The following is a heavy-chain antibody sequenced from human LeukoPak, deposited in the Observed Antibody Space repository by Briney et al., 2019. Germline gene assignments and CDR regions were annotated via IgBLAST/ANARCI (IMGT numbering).Heavy chain of an antibody. V-gene: IGHV1-8*03. CDR3: TRIREPRGLGDPGTRPPGHYMDV. CDR2: MNPKSGNT. J-gene: IGHJ6*03. Sequence: ASVKVSCKASGYTFTSYDINWVRQVTGQRLEWMGWMNPKSGNTGYAQKFQGRVTITRNTSISTAYMEVSSLRYEDTALYYCTRIREPRGLGDPGTRPPGHYMDVWGKGTTVTVSS. D-gene: IGHD6-13*01. CDR1: GYTFTSYD.